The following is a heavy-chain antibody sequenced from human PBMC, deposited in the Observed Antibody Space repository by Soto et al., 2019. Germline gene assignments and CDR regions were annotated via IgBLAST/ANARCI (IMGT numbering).Heavy chain of an antibody. CDR1: GYTFTGYY. D-gene: IGHD2-15*01. V-gene: IGHV1-2*02. CDR2: INPNSGGT. J-gene: IGHJ3*02. CDR3: ARRLVVVGRGAFDI. Sequence: XSVKVSCKASGYTFTGYYMHWVRQAPGQGLEWMGWINPNSGGTNYAQKFQGRVTMTRDTSISTAYMELSRLRSDDTAMYYCARRLVVVGRGAFDIWGQGTMVTV.